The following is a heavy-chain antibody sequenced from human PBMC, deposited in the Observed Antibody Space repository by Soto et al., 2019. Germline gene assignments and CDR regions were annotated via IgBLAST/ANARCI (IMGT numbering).Heavy chain of an antibody. D-gene: IGHD3-10*01. V-gene: IGHV1-69*05. J-gene: IGHJ5*02. CDR3: ARDRGLDFQFWFGELANRYWFDP. Sequence: GASVKVSCKASGGTFSSYAISWVRQAPGQGLEWMGGIIPIFGTANYAQKLQGRVTMTTDTSTSTAYMELRSLRSDDTAVYYCARDRGLDFQFWFGELANRYWFDPLGQGTLVTVSS. CDR2: IIPIFGTA. CDR1: GGTFSSYA.